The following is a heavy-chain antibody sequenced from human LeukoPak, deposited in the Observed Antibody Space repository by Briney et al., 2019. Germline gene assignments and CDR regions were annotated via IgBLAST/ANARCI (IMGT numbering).Heavy chain of an antibody. V-gene: IGHV3-74*01. D-gene: IGHD4-17*01. CDR1: GFTFSSYW. Sequence: GGSLRLSCAASGFTFSSYWMHWVRQVPGKGLVWVSRINNDGSSTTYADSVKGRFTISRDNAKNTLYLQMNGLRAEDTAVYYCARDDGVRTEYFQHWGQGTLVTVSS. J-gene: IGHJ1*01. CDR2: INNDGSST. CDR3: ARDDGVRTEYFQH.